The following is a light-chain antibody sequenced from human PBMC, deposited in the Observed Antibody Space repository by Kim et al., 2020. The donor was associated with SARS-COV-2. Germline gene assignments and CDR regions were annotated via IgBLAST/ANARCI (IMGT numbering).Light chain of an antibody. CDR2: GKN. Sequence: AWGQTVRSRSQEDSLRSYYASWYQQRPGQAPVLVIYGKNNRPSGIPDRFSGSSSGNTASLTITGAQAEDEADYYCNSRDSSGNHLVFGGGTKLTVL. CDR1: SLRSYY. CDR3: NSRDSSGNHLV. J-gene: IGLJ3*02. V-gene: IGLV3-19*01.